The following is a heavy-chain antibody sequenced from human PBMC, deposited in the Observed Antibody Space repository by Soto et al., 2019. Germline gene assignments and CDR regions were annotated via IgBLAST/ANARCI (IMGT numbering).Heavy chain of an antibody. V-gene: IGHV4-34*01. CDR2: INHSGST. D-gene: IGHD6-13*01. Sequence: LSLTCAVYGGSFSGYYWSWIRQPPGKGLEWIGEINHSGSTNYNPSLKSRVTISVDTSKNQFSLKLSSVTAADTAVYYRAGPLNLNSSSWYYFDYWGQGTLVTVSS. CDR3: AGPLNLNSSSWYYFDY. CDR1: GGSFSGYY. J-gene: IGHJ4*02.